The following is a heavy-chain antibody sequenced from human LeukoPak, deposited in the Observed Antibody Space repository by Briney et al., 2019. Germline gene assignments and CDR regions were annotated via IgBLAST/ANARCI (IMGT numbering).Heavy chain of an antibody. V-gene: IGHV3-48*03. CDR1: GFTFSSYE. CDR3: AELGITMIGGV. CDR2: ISSSGSTI. Sequence: SGGSLRLSCAASGFTFSSYEMNWVRQAPGKGLEWVSYISSSGSTIYYADSVKGRFTISRDNAKNSLYPQMNNLRAEDTAVYYCAELGITMIGGVWGKGTTVTISS. D-gene: IGHD3-10*02. J-gene: IGHJ6*04.